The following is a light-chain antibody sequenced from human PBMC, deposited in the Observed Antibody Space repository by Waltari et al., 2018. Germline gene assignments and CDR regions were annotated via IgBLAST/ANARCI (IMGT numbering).Light chain of an antibody. Sequence: QSVLTQPPSASGTPGQRVNISCCGSNSNLGSNTVIWYQQLPGTAPKLIVYSINQRPLGVPDRSSGSKSRAKASLAISGLQSEDEADYYCAAWDDSLNDFVFGAGTKVTVL. J-gene: IGLJ1*01. CDR2: SIN. V-gene: IGLV1-44*01. CDR3: AAWDDSLNDFV. CDR1: NSNLGSNT.